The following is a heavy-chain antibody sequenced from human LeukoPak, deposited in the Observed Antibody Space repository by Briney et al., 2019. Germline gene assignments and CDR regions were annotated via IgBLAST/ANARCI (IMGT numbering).Heavy chain of an antibody. J-gene: IGHJ6*02. CDR3: ARNYYDSGNYYQGMDV. D-gene: IGHD3-10*01. CDR2: IHYSGST. Sequence: TSETLSLTCTVSGGSISSNNYFWGWIRQPPGKGLEWIGYIHYSGSTYFSPSLKSRLTISIDTSKNQFSLTLTSVTEADTAEYFCARNYYDSGNYYQGMDVWGQGTTVTVSS. V-gene: IGHV4-30-4*02. CDR1: GGSISSNNYF.